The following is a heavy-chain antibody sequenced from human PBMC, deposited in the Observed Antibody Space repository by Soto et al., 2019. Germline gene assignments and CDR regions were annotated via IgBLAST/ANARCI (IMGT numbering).Heavy chain of an antibody. Sequence: GESLKISCKGSGYSFTSYWIGWVRQMPGKGLEWMGIIYPGDSDTRYSPSFQGQVTISADKSISTAYLQWTSLRDEDTAVYYCARTRGGDSTGAFDCWGLGILVTVSS. CDR3: ARTRGGDSTGAFDC. J-gene: IGHJ4*02. V-gene: IGHV5-51*01. CDR1: GYSFTSYW. D-gene: IGHD2-21*02. CDR2: IYPGDSDT.